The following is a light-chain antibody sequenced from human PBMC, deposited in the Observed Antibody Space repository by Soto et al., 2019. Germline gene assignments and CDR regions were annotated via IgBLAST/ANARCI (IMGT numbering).Light chain of an antibody. Sequence: QSVLTQPPSTSGTPGQRVTISCSGSSYNIGRNTVNWYQQLPGTAPKLLIYTNDQRPSGVPDRFSGSKSDSSASLAISGLQSEDEADYYCSTWDGSLNAVLFGGGTKLTVL. CDR2: TND. CDR1: SYNIGRNT. V-gene: IGLV1-44*01. CDR3: STWDGSLNAVL. J-gene: IGLJ2*01.